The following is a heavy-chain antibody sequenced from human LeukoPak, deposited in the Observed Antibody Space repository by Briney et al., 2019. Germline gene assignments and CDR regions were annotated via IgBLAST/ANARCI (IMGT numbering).Heavy chain of an antibody. D-gene: IGHD4-17*01. V-gene: IGHV3-23*01. CDR2: ISGSGGST. CDR3: AKGPTDYGDPYYFDY. Sequence: GGSLRLSCAASGFTFSSYAMSWVRQAPGKGLEWVSAISGSGGSTYYADSVKGRFTISRDNSKNTLYLQMNSLRAEDTAVYYCAKGPTDYGDPYYFDYWGQGTLVTVSS. CDR1: GFTFSSYA. J-gene: IGHJ4*02.